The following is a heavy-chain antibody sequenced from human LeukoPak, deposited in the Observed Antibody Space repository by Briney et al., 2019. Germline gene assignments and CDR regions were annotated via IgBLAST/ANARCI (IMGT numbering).Heavy chain of an antibody. Sequence: ASVKVSCKASGYTFNSYYMHWVRQAPGQGLEWMGIINPSGGSTSYAQKFQGRVTMTRDTSISTAYMELSRLRSDDTAVYSCARDAVDYGGNPYYFDYWGQGTLVTVSS. J-gene: IGHJ4*02. D-gene: IGHD4-23*01. CDR3: ARDAVDYGGNPYYFDY. V-gene: IGHV1-46*02. CDR1: GYTFNSYY. CDR2: INPSGGST.